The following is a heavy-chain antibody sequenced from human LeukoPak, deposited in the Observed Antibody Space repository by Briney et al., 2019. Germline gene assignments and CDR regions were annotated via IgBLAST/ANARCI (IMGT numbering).Heavy chain of an antibody. J-gene: IGHJ4*02. CDR2: INQDGSEK. Sequence: GGSLRLSCAAPGFTFSGFWMSWVRQAPGKGLEWVANINQDGSEKYYVDFVKGRFTISRDNAKNSQYLQMNSLRAEDTAVYYCAKGKGLDYWGQGTLVTVSS. CDR3: AKGKGLDY. CDR1: GFTFSGFW. V-gene: IGHV3-7*01.